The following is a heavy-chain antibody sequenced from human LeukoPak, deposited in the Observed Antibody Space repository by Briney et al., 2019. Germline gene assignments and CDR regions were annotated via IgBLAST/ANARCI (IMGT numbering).Heavy chain of an antibody. J-gene: IGHJ4*02. CDR2: SQNSGCT. V-gene: IGHV4-61*01. CDR1: GASLSSAHG. CDR3: ARDYSGSLDY. D-gene: IGHD3-10*01. Sequence: SETLSLTCTVSGASLSSAHGWSWIRQPPGKGLEWIGYSQNSGCTNCNPSLKSRVTISVDTSKNQFSLKLSSVTAADTAIYYCARDYSGSLDYWGQGILVTVTS.